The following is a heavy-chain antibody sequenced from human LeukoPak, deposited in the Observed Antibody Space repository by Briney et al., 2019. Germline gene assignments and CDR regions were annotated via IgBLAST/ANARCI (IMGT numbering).Heavy chain of an antibody. V-gene: IGHV4-38-2*02. J-gene: IGHJ4*02. CDR1: GYSISSGYY. CDR3: ARDQGGD. CDR2: IYHSGST. Sequence: PSETLSLTCTVSGYSISSGYYWGWIRQPPGKGLEWIGSIYHSGSTYYNPSLKSRVTISVDTSKNQFSLKLSSVTAAGTAVYYCARDQGGDWGQGTLVTVSS. D-gene: IGHD3-10*01.